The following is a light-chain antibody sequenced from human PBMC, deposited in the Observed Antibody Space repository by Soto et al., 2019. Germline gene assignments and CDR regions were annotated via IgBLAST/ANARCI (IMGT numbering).Light chain of an antibody. Sequence: EIVLTQSPGTLSLSPGERATLSCRVSQSVSSSSLAWYQQKPGQAPRLLIYDASSRATGIPDRFSGSGSGTDFTLTISRLEPEDFAVYYCQQRSNWPLTFGGGTKVDIK. CDR2: DAS. CDR1: QSVSSSS. J-gene: IGKJ4*01. V-gene: IGKV3D-20*02. CDR3: QQRSNWPLT.